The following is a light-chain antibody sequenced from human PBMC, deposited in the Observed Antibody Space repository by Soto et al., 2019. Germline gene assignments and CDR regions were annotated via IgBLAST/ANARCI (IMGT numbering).Light chain of an antibody. CDR1: SSDVGSYKL. Sequence: QSALTQPASVSGSPGQSITISCTGTSSDVGSYKLVSWYQQHPGKAPKLMIYEGSKRPSGVSNRLSGSKSGNTASLTICGLQAEDEADYYCCSYAGSSTWVFGGGTQLTVL. V-gene: IGLV2-23*01. CDR3: CSYAGSSTWV. J-gene: IGLJ3*02. CDR2: EGS.